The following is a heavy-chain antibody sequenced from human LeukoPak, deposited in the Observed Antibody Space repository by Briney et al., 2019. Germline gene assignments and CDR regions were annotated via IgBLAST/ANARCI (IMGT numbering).Heavy chain of an antibody. CDR3: ARDRYGFDY. V-gene: IGHV3-23*01. D-gene: IGHD3-16*02. CDR1: GFTFGRYA. Sequence: GGSLRLSCGASGFTFGRYAMSWVRQAPGKGLQWVSQIDGSGGALYYADSVRGRFTISRDNSKNTLFLEMNSLRAEDTAVYYCARDRYGFDYWGQGTLVTVSS. CDR2: IDGSGGAL. J-gene: IGHJ4*02.